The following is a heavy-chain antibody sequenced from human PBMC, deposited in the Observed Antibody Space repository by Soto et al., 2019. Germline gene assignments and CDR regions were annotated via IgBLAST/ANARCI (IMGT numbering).Heavy chain of an antibody. CDR3: AKVGIYAQYYYYCMGV. CDR2: ISYDGSNK. D-gene: IGHD2-21*01. J-gene: IGHJ6*02. CDR1: GFTFSSYG. V-gene: IGHV3-30*18. Sequence: GGSLRLSCAASGFTFSSYGMPWVRQATGKGLEGVEVISYDGSNKYYADTVKGRFTISRANSKNTLYLQMNSLRAEDTAVYYFAKVGIYAQYYYYCMGVWCQGTTVTVS.